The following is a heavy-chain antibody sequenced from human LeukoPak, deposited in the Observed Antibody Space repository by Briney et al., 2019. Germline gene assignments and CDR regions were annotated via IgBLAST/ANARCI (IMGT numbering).Heavy chain of an antibody. V-gene: IGHV1-8*01. CDR3: AVDTAMVGYYYFDY. Sequence: GASVKVSCKASGYTFTSYDINWVRQATGQGLEWMGWMNPNSGNTGYAQKFQGRVTMTRNTSISTAYMELSSLRSDDTAVYYCAVDTAMVGYYYFDYWGQGTLVTVSS. CDR1: GYTFTSYD. J-gene: IGHJ4*02. CDR2: MNPNSGNT. D-gene: IGHD5-18*01.